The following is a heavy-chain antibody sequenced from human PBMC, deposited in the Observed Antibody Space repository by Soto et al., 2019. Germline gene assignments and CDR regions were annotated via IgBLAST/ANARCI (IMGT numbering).Heavy chain of an antibody. CDR3: ASPTREWLPPARDYYYGMDV. CDR2: IIPIFGTA. V-gene: IGHV1-69*06. Sequence: QVQLVQSGAEVKKPGSSVKVSCKASGGTFSSYAISWVRQAPGQGLEWMGGIIPIFGTANYAQKFQGRVTITADNSTSTDYMELSSLRSEDTAVYYCASPTREWLPPARDYYYGMDVWGQGTTVTVSS. J-gene: IGHJ6*02. CDR1: GGTFSSYA. D-gene: IGHD3-3*01.